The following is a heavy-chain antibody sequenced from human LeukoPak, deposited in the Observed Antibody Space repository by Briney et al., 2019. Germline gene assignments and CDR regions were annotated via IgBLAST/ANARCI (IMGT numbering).Heavy chain of an antibody. CDR2: ISAYNGNT. CDR3: ARGLYSSSWSHQYYFDY. D-gene: IGHD6-13*01. V-gene: IGHV1-18*04. CDR1: GYTFTSYG. Sequence: GASVKVSCKASGYTFTSYGISWVRQALGQGLEWMGWISAYNGNTNYAQKLQGRVTMTTDTSTSTAYMELRSLRSDDTAVYYCARGLYSSSWSHQYYFDYWGQGTLVTVSS. J-gene: IGHJ4*02.